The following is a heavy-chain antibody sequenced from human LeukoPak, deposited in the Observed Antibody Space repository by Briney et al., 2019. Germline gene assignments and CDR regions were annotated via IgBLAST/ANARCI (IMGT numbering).Heavy chain of an antibody. V-gene: IGHV3-7*01. CDR3: VIDRGAR. CDR1: ASTFSRSY. J-gene: IGHJ4*02. CDR2: MRLAGSVA. Sequence: GCALTLSCASSASTFSRSYMDVLRQAAGKELEGVALMRLAGSVAYYVESVKGRFTISRDNTKNLLYLHMNNLRAEDTAVYYCVIDRGARWGQGTLVTVSS.